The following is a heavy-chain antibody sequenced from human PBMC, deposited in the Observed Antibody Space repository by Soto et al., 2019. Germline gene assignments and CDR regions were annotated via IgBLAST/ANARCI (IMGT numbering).Heavy chain of an antibody. J-gene: IGHJ4*02. CDR1: GFTFNRYW. D-gene: IGHD4-4*01. V-gene: IGHV3-7*04. CDR2: INQDGSEK. CDR3: ARGGYDYSNPFDY. Sequence: EVQLVESGGGLVQPGGSLRLSCAASGFTFNRYWMKWVRQAPGRGLEWMGNINQDGSEKHYVDSVKCRFTISRDNANDSVYLQMNSLKAEDTAMYYCARGGYDYSNPFDYWGKGTLVTVAS.